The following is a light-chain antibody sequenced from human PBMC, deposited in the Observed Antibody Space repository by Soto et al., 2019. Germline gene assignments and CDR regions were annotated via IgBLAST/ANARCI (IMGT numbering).Light chain of an antibody. CDR3: GTWDSSLRAGPYV. CDR1: SSNIGNHY. Sequence: QSVLTQPPSVSAAPGQKVTISCSGSSSNIGNHYVSWYQHLPGTAPKLLIYDNDKRPSGIPDRFSGAWSGTSATLAITGLQTGDEADYYCGTWDSSLRAGPYVFGTGTKLTVL. J-gene: IGLJ1*01. V-gene: IGLV1-51*01. CDR2: DND.